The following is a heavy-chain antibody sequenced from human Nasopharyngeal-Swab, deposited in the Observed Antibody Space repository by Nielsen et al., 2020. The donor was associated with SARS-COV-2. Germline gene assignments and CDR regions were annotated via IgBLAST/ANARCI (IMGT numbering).Heavy chain of an antibody. J-gene: IGHJ4*02. V-gene: IGHV3-23*01. CDR3: ASLYYDILTGYPGDYFDY. D-gene: IGHD3-9*01. Sequence: GGSLRLSCAASGFTFSSYAMSWVRQAPGKGLEWVSAISGSGGSTYYADSVKGRFTISRDNSKNTLYLQMNSLRAEDTAVYYCASLYYDILTGYPGDYFDYWGQGTLVTVSS. CDR2: ISGSGGST. CDR1: GFTFSSYA.